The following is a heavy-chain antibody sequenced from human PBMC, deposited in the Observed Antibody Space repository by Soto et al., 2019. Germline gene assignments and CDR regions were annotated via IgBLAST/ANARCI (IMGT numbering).Heavy chain of an antibody. CDR2: MNPNSGNS. CDR3: ATGWGRWPHEKPGDY. J-gene: IGHJ4*02. V-gene: IGHV1-8*01. CDR1: VYTFANHD. Sequence: HVQLVQSGAELKEPGASVKVSCTASVYTFANHDINWVRQAPGRGLEWMGWMNPNSGNSGFAQKFQDRVTMTRDTSRDTAYMELRNLRSEDTAVYYCATGWGRWPHEKPGDYWGQGSLVTVS. D-gene: IGHD3-16*01.